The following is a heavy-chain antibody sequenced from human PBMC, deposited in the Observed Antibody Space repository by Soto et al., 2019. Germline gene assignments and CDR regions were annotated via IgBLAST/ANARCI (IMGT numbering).Heavy chain of an antibody. Sequence: GGSLRLSCAASGFTFSSYAMSWVRPAPGKGLEWVSAISGSGGSTYYADSVKGRFTISRDNSKNTLYLQMNSLRAEDTAVYYCAKYLPYYYDSSGYYGYYYGMDVWGQGTTVTVSS. CDR3: AKYLPYYYDSSGYYGYYYGMDV. CDR1: GFTFSSYA. J-gene: IGHJ6*02. D-gene: IGHD3-22*01. CDR2: ISGSGGST. V-gene: IGHV3-23*01.